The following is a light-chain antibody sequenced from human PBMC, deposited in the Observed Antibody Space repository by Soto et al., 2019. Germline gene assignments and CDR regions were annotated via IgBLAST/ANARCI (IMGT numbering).Light chain of an antibody. V-gene: IGLV2-14*01. Sequence: QSVLTQPASVSGSPGQSITISCTGTSSDVGGYKYVSWYQQHPGKAPKFMIYEVSNRPSGVSNRFSGSKSGNTASLTISGLQAEDEADYYCSSYTTTTTLGFGGGTKLTVL. J-gene: IGLJ3*02. CDR2: EVS. CDR1: SSDVGGYKY. CDR3: SSYTTTTTLG.